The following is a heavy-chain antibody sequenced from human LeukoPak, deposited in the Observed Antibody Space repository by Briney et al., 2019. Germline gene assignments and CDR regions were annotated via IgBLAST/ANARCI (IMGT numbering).Heavy chain of an antibody. D-gene: IGHD6-6*01. V-gene: IGHV6-1*01. Sequence: SQTLSLTCAISGDSVSSNSAAWNWIRQSPSRGLEWLGRTYYRSKWYNDYAVSVKSRITINPDTSKNQFSLQLNSVTPEDTAVYYCARSRVGQLPYYYYYYMDVWGKGTTVTVSS. CDR3: ARSRVGQLPYYYYYYMDV. CDR1: GDSVSSNSAA. J-gene: IGHJ6*03. CDR2: TYYRSKWYN.